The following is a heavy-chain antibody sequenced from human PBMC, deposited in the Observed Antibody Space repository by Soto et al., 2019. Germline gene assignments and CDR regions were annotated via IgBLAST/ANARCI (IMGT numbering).Heavy chain of an antibody. D-gene: IGHD6-13*01. V-gene: IGHV3-30*18. CDR3: AKDLWVGQQLVQSYYYCYGMDV. CDR1: GFTFSSYG. J-gene: IGHJ6*02. CDR2: ISYDGSNK. Sequence: GGSLRLSCAASGFTFSSYGMHWVRQAPGKGLEWVAVISYDGSNKYYADSVKGRFTISRDNSKNTLYLQMNSLRAEDTAVYYCAKDLWVGQQLVQSYYYCYGMDVWGQGTTVTVSS.